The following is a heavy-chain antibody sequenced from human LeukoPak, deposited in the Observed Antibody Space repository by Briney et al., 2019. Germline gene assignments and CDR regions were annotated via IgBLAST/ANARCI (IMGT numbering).Heavy chain of an antibody. J-gene: IGHJ4*02. V-gene: IGHV1-69-2*01. Sequence: GASVKVSCKASGYTFTGYYMHWVRQAPGKGLEWMGRLDPEDGESIYAGRFQGRVTMTADTSTNTAYMELSSLGSDDTAVYYCATAPRIFDLDSDNRFGDYWGQGTLVTVSS. CDR1: GYTFTGYY. CDR2: LDPEDGES. CDR3: ATAPRIFDLDSDNRFGDY. D-gene: IGHD3/OR15-3a*01.